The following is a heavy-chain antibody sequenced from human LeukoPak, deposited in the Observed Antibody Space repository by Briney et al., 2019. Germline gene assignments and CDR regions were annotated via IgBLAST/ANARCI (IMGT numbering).Heavy chain of an antibody. CDR3: ARDGFLGGNYYRALDY. J-gene: IGHJ4*02. D-gene: IGHD1-26*01. Sequence: GESLRLSCAASGFTFSNYYLNWVRQAPGKGLEWVSSISGSYSYIYYADSVKGRFTISRDNSKNTLYLQMNSLRAEDTAVYYCARDGFLGGNYYRALDYWGQGTLVTVSS. CDR2: ISGSYSYI. CDR1: GFTFSNYY. V-gene: IGHV3-21*04.